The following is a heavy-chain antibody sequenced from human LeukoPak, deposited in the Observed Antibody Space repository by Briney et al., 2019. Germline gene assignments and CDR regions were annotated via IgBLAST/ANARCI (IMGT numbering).Heavy chain of an antibody. D-gene: IGHD6-19*01. CDR2: ISSSGSTI. CDR1: GFTFSSYE. CDR3: ARGFSSGWYGRHFDY. Sequence: GGSLRLSCAASGFTFSSYEMNWVRQAPGKGLEWVPYISSSGSTIYYADSVKGRFTISRDNAKNSLYLQMNSLRAEDTAVYYCARGFSSGWYGRHFDYWGQGTLVTVSS. J-gene: IGHJ4*02. V-gene: IGHV3-48*03.